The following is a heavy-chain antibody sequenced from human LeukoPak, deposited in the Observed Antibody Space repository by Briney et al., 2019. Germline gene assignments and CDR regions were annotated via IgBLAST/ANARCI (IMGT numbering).Heavy chain of an antibody. D-gene: IGHD3-9*01. CDR1: GFTFSSYA. CDR3: ARGGSYYDILDNRFDP. J-gene: IGHJ5*02. V-gene: IGHV3-30-3*01. Sequence: GGSLRLSCAASGFTFSSYAMHWVRQAPGKGLEWVAVISYDGSNKYYADSVKGRFTTSRDNSKNTLYLQMNSLRAEDTAVYYCARGGSYYDILDNRFDPWGQGTLVTVSS. CDR2: ISYDGSNK.